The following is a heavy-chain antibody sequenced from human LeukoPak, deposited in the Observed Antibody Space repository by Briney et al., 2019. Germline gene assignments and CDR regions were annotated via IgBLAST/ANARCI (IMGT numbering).Heavy chain of an antibody. J-gene: IGHJ5*02. CDR3: ARGYGSGSNWFDP. CDR2: IHSSGST. D-gene: IGHD3-10*01. CDR1: GGSISTYY. Sequence: PSETLSLTCTVSGGSISTYYWSWIRQPPGKDLEWIGHIHSSGSTNYNPSLKSRVTMSVDTSKNQLSLKLNSVTAADTAVYYCARGYGSGSNWFDPWGQGTLVIVSS. V-gene: IGHV4-4*07.